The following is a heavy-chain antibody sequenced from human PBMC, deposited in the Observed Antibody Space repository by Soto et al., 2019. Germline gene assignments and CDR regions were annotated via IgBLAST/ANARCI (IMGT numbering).Heavy chain of an antibody. CDR1: GGSFSGYY. V-gene: IGHV4-34*01. CDR2: INHSGST. CDR3: ARGFGRLATRHDY. Sequence: QVQLQQWGAGLLKPSETLSLTCAVYGGSFSGYYWSWIRQPPGKGLEWIGEINHSGSTNYNPSLKRRLTISVDTSKNQLSLKLSSVTTADTAVYYCARGFGRLATRHDYWGQGTLVTVSS. J-gene: IGHJ4*02. D-gene: IGHD5-12*01.